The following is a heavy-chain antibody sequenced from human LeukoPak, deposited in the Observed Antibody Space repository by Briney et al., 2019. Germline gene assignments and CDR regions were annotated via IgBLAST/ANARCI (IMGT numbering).Heavy chain of an antibody. Sequence: GGSLRLSCAASGFRFGDYYMSWIRQAPGEGLEWVSYIRRSDSDTKYADSVKGRFTISRDNAKNSLYLQMNSLRAEDTAVYYCAKWAGGSGEDAFDYWGQGTLVTVSS. CDR1: GFRFGDYY. V-gene: IGHV3-11*06. CDR3: AKWAGGSGEDAFDY. J-gene: IGHJ4*02. D-gene: IGHD3-10*01. CDR2: IRRSDSDT.